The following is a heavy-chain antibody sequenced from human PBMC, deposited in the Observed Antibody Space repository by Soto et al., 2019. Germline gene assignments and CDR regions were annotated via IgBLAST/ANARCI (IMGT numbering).Heavy chain of an antibody. Sequence: PGGSLRLSCAASGFTFSYYSMNWVRQAPGKGLEWVSSISSSSTYIYYADSVKGRFTISRDNAKNSLYLQMNSLRAEDTAVYYCARSGRYYYYGMDVWGQGTAVTVSS. CDR3: ARSGRYYYYGMDV. CDR2: ISSSSTYI. V-gene: IGHV3-21*01. J-gene: IGHJ6*02. CDR1: GFTFSYYS.